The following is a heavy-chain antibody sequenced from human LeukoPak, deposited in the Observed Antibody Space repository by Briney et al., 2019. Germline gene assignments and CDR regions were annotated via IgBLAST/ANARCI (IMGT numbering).Heavy chain of an antibody. CDR2: INPSGGST. D-gene: IGHD5-18*01. V-gene: IGHV1-46*01. J-gene: IGHJ4*02. CDR1: GYTFTSYC. CDR3: ARVDTAMALDY. Sequence: GASVKVSCKASGYTFTSYCMYWVRQAPGQGLEWMGIINPSGGSTSYAQKFQGRVTMTRDTSTSTVYMELSSLRSEDTAVYYCARVDTAMALDYWGQGTLVTVSS.